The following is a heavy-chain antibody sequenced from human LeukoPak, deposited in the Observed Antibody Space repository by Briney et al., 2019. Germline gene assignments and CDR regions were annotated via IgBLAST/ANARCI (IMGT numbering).Heavy chain of an antibody. J-gene: IGHJ6*02. V-gene: IGHV3-21*01. D-gene: IGHD3-9*01. CDR2: ISSSSIYI. CDR1: GFTFSSHS. Sequence: GGSLRLSCAASGFTFSSHSMNWVRQAPGKGLEWVSSISSSSIYIYYADSVKGRFTISRDNAKNSLYLQMNSLRAEDTAVYYCAREDDILTGYGMDVWGQGTTVTVSS. CDR3: AREDDILTGYGMDV.